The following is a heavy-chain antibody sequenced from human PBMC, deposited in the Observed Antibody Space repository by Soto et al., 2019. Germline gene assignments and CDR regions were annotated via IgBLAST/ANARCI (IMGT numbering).Heavy chain of an antibody. J-gene: IGHJ5*02. CDR3: VRRHVSATGIDWFDP. CDR2: INAANGDT. V-gene: IGHV1-3*01. CDR1: GYTFTSYG. D-gene: IGHD6-13*01. Sequence: ASVKVSFKASGYTFTSYGIHWVRQAPGQRLEWMGWINAANGDTKYSPEFQGRVTITRDTSAGTAYMELSSLRSEDTAVYYCVRRHVSATGIDWFDPWGQGTLVTVS.